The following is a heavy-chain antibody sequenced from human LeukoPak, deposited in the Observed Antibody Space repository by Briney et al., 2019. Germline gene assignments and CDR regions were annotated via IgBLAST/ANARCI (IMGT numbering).Heavy chain of an antibody. CDR3: ARRPMGSGKNWFGP. D-gene: IGHD3-10*01. CDR1: GYTFTSYD. V-gene: IGHV1-8*01. CDR2: MNPNSGNT. J-gene: IGHJ5*02. Sequence: GASVKVSCKASGYTFTSYDINWVRQATRQGLEWMGWMNPNSGNTGYAQKFQGRVTMTRNTSISTAYMELSSLRSEDTAVYYCARRPMGSGKNWFGPWGQGTLVTVSS.